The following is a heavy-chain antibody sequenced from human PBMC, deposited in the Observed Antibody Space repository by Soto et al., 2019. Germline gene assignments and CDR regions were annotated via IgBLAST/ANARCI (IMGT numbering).Heavy chain of an antibody. D-gene: IGHD2-2*01. CDR3: ARDRRIQGCSSTSCYVRFDY. J-gene: IGHJ4*02. CDR2: ISSSSSYI. CDR1: GFTFSSYS. V-gene: IGHV3-21*01. Sequence: PGGSLRLSCAASGFTFSSYSMNWVRQAPGKGLEWVSSISSSSSYIYYADSVKGRFTISRDNAKNSLYLQMNSLRAEDTAVYYCARDRRIQGCSSTSCYVRFDYWGQGTLVTVSS.